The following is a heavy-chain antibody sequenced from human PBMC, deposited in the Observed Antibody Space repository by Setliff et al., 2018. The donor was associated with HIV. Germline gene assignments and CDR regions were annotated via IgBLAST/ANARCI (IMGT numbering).Heavy chain of an antibody. Sequence: ETLSLTCTVSGGSISSSSDYWGWIRQPPGKGLEWIGYIYYSGSTYYNPSLKSRITISVDTSKNQFSLKLGFVTAADTAVYYCARGESTTWDLAEYFQHWGHGTMVTVSS. CDR1: GGSISSSSDY. CDR2: IYYSGST. V-gene: IGHV4-39*07. D-gene: IGHD2-2*01. J-gene: IGHJ1*01. CDR3: ARGESTTWDLAEYFQH.